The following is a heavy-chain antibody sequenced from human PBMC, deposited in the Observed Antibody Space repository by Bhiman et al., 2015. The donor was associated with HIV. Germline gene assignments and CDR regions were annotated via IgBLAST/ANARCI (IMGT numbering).Heavy chain of an antibody. CDR2: VSDDGSDQ. D-gene: IGHD1-26*01. CDR3: VKPKVKGRATVGFDY. CDR1: GFRFSFHG. Sequence: QVQLVQSGGGLVQPGRSLRLSCVASGFRFSFHGMHWVRQAPGKGLEWVAVVSDDGSDQKYVDSVKGRLTISRDNSKNTVYLQMNSLRSEDTVVYFCVKPKVKGRATVGFDYWGQGTLVTVSS. V-gene: IGHV3-30*18. J-gene: IGHJ4*02.